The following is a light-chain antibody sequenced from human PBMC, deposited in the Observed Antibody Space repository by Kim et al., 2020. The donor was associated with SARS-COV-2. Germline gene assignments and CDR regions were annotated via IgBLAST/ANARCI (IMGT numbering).Light chain of an antibody. V-gene: IGLV3-9*01. Sequence: SYELTQPLSVSVALGQTARITCGENNIGSKSVHWYQQRPGQAPVLVIYRDSNRPSGIPERFSASNSGKTATPTISRAQAGDEADYHCQVRDSGTVVFGTGTKVTVL. CDR3: QVRDSGTVV. CDR2: RDS. J-gene: IGLJ1*01. CDR1: NIGSKS.